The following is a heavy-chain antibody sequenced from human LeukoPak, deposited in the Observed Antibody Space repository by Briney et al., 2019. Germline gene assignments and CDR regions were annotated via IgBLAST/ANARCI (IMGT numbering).Heavy chain of an antibody. Sequence: SVKVSFKSSGATLTNYAINWVRQAPGQGLEWMGRIIPILDTTNYAQKFQGRVTIITDESTSTAYMELITLRSGDTAVYCCAGESFSRRAGITMVRGVITYWGQGTLVTVSS. CDR3: AGESFSRRAGITMVRGVITY. CDR2: IIPILDTT. V-gene: IGHV1-69*11. J-gene: IGHJ4*02. CDR1: GATLTNYA. D-gene: IGHD3-10*01.